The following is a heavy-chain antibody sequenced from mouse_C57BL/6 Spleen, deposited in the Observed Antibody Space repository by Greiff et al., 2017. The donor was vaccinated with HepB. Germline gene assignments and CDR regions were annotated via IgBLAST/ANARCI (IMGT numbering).Heavy chain of an antibody. V-gene: IGHV3-6*01. CDR2: ISYDGSN. CDR3: AQFPFAY. CDR1: GYSITSGYY. Sequence: VQLKQSGPGLVKPSQSLSLTCSVTGYSITSGYYWNWIRQFPGNKLEWMGYISYDGSNNYNPSLKNRISITRDTSKNQFFLKLNSVTTEDTATYYCAQFPFAYWGQGTLVTVSA. J-gene: IGHJ3*01.